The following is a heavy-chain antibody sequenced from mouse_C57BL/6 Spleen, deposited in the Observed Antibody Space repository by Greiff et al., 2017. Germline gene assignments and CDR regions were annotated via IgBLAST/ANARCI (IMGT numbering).Heavy chain of an antibody. CDR1: GYSITSGYY. CDR3: ARDV. Sequence: QSGPGLVKPSQSLSLTCSVTGYSITSGYYWNWIRQFPGNKLEWMGYISYDGSNNYNPSLKNRISITRDTSKNQFFLKLNSVTTEDTATYYCARDVWGTGTTVTVSS. J-gene: IGHJ1*03. CDR2: ISYDGSN. V-gene: IGHV3-6*01.